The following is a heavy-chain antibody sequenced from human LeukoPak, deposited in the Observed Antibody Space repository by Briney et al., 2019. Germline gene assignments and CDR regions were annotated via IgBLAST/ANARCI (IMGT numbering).Heavy chain of an antibody. J-gene: IGHJ4*02. CDR3: ARDLGRLDY. Sequence: GGSLRLSCAASGFIVSTNHMSWVRQAPGKGLEWVSVIYSGGTTYYADSVKGRFTISRDDSKNTLYLQMNSLRVEDTAVYYCARDLGRLDYWGQGTLVTVSS. CDR2: IYSGGTT. V-gene: IGHV3-53*01. CDR1: GFIVSTNH.